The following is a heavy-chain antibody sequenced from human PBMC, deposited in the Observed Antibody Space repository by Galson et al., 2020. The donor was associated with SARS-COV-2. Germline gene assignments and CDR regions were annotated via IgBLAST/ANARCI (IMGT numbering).Heavy chain of an antibody. CDR1: GFTFSSYE. V-gene: IGHV3-48*03. J-gene: IGHJ6*02. CDR3: GRAPPYYYDSSGYYYDYYYGMDV. D-gene: IGHD3-22*01. CDR2: ISSSGSTI. Sequence: GESLKISCAASGFTFSSYEMNWVRQAPGKGLEWVSYISSSGSTIYYADAVKGRFTISRDNAKNSLYLQMNSLRTEDTAVYYCGRAPPYYYDSSGYYYDYYYGMDVWGQGTTVTGSS.